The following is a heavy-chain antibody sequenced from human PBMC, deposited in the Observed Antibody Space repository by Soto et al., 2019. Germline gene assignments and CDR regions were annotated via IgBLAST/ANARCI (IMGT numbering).Heavy chain of an antibody. V-gene: IGHV1-18*04. CDR1: GYTFTSYG. Sequence: QVQLVQSGAEVKKPGASVKVSCKASGYTFTSYGISWVRQAPGQGLEWMGWISAYNGNTNYAQKLQGRVTMTTDTSTSTAYIELRSLRSDDTAVYYCARDFTLSGSRRAIAVASFDYWGQGTLVTVSS. CDR3: ARDFTLSGSRRAIAVASFDY. D-gene: IGHD6-19*01. J-gene: IGHJ4*02. CDR2: ISAYNGNT.